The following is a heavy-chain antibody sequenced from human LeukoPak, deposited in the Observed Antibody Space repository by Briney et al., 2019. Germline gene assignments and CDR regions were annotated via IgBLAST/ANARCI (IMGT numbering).Heavy chain of an antibody. CDR3: ARLRRSRLAEFDY. CDR2: ISHSGST. J-gene: IGHJ4*02. CDR1: GGSLSGYY. V-gene: IGHV4-38-2*01. Sequence: SETLSLTCAVYGGSLSGYYWGWIRQPPGKGLKWIGSISHSGSTYYNPSLKSRVTISVDTSKNQFSLKLSSLTAADTAVYYCARLRRSRLAEFDYWGQGTLVTVSS. D-gene: IGHD3-3*02.